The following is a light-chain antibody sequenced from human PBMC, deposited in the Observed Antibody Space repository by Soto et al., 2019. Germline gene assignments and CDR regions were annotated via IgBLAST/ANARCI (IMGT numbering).Light chain of an antibody. CDR3: HQYNNWPRT. Sequence: EIVMTQSPATLSVSPGKRATRSCRASQSVSSNLAWYQQKPGQAPRLLIYGASTRATGIPARFSGSGSGTEFTLIISSLQSEDFAVYYCHQYNNWPRTFGQGTKVDIK. V-gene: IGKV3-15*01. CDR2: GAS. J-gene: IGKJ1*01. CDR1: QSVSSN.